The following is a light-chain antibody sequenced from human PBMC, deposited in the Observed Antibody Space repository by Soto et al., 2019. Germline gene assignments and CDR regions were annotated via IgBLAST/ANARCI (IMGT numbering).Light chain of an antibody. CDR1: QGVSSA. Sequence: AIQLTQSPSSLSASVGDRVTITCRASQGVSSAFAWYQQKPGKVPKLLIYDASSLQSGVPSRFSGSRSGTDFTLTISSLQPEDFATYYCQQFDTYPLTFGQGTRLEI. CDR3: QQFDTYPLT. J-gene: IGKJ5*01. CDR2: DAS. V-gene: IGKV1-13*02.